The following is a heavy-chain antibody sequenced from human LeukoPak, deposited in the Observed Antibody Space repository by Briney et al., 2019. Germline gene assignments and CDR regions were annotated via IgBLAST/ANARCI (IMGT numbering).Heavy chain of an antibody. CDR3: ARLRGDGSGSYTVRAADY. D-gene: IGHD3-10*01. V-gene: IGHV5-51*01. J-gene: IGHJ4*02. Sequence: GESLKISCKGSGYSFTSYWIRWVRQMPGKGLEWMGIIYPGDSDTRYSPSFQGQVTISADKSISTAYLQWSSLKASDTAMYYCARLRGDGSGSYTVRAADYWGQGTLVTVSS. CDR1: GYSFTSYW. CDR2: IYPGDSDT.